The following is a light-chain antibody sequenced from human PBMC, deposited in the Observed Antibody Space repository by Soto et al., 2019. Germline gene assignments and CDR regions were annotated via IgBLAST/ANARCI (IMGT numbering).Light chain of an antibody. J-gene: IGKJ1*01. Sequence: GDRVTITCRASQSISSWLAWYQQKPGKAPKLLIYDASSLESGVPSRFSGSGSGTEFTLTISSLQPDEFATYSWKHNNCPCTFGYGSRLDIX. V-gene: IGKV1-5*01. CDR3: KHNNCPCT. CDR2: DAS. CDR1: QSISSW.